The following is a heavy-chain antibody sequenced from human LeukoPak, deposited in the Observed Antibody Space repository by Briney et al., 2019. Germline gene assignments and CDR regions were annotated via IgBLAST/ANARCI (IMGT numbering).Heavy chain of an antibody. CDR3: ARERTYYYDSSGCFDY. CDR2: INTDGSST. J-gene: IGHJ4*02. CDR1: GFTFSSYW. V-gene: IGHV3-74*01. Sequence: GGSLRLSCAASGFTFSSYWMHWVRQAPGKGLVWVSRINTDGSSTNYADSVKGRFTISRDNAKNSLYLQMNSLRAEDTAVYYCARERTYYYDSSGCFDYWGQGTLVTVSS. D-gene: IGHD3-22*01.